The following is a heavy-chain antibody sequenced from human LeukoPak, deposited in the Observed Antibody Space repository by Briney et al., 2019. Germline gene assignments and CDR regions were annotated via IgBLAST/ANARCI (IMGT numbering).Heavy chain of an antibody. CDR3: ARERSTIVSGTTIGAY. V-gene: IGHV3-21*01. CDR2: ISSTSRSSYI. Sequence: GGSLRLSCAASGFSFSSYSMNWVRQAPGKGLEWVSSISSTSRSSYIFYAESVKGRFTISRDNTKNSLFLQMNSLTADDTAVYYCARERSTIVSGTTIGAYWGQGTLVTVSS. J-gene: IGHJ4*02. D-gene: IGHD2/OR15-2a*01. CDR1: GFSFSSYS.